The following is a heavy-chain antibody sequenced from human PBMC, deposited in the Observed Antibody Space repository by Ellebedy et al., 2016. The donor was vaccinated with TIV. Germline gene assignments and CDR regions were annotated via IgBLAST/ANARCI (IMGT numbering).Heavy chain of an antibody. CDR3: ARDARRDGYNTPQV. J-gene: IGHJ4*02. CDR1: GFTFSSYS. V-gene: IGHV3-21*01. D-gene: IGHD5-24*01. Sequence: GESLKISXAASGFTFSSYSMNWVRQAPGKGLEWVSSISSSSSYIYYADSVKGRFTISRDNAKNSLYLQMNSLRAEDTAVYYCARDARRDGYNTPQVWGQGTLVTVSS. CDR2: ISSSSSYI.